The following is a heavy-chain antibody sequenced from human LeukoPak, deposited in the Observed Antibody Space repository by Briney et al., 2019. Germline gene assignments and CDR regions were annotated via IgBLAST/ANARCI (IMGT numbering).Heavy chain of an antibody. V-gene: IGHV3-30*03. D-gene: IGHD2-15*01. J-gene: IGHJ4*02. CDR1: GFTFSTYR. Sequence: GGSLRLSCAASGFTFSTYRIHWVRQAPGKGLEWVGLLSSGGINKHYADSVKGRFIISRDNSMNTLYLQMNSLGVEDTAVYYCARDHAGSGRAFDYWGQGTLVTVSS. CDR2: LSSGGINK. CDR3: ARDHAGSGRAFDY.